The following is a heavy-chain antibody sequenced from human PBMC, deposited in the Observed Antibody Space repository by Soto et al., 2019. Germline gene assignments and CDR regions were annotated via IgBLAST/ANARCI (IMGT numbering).Heavy chain of an antibody. Sequence: QVQLVQSGAEVKKPGASVKVSCKASGYTFTSYYIHWVRQAPGQGLEWMGVINPSGGSTSYAQNFQGRVTMTRDPSTSTVYMELSSLRSEDTAVYYCVRESTPTRWFDPWGQGTLVTVSS. CDR2: INPSGGST. D-gene: IGHD2-2*01. CDR3: VRESTPTRWFDP. V-gene: IGHV1-46*03. CDR1: GYTFTSYY. J-gene: IGHJ5*02.